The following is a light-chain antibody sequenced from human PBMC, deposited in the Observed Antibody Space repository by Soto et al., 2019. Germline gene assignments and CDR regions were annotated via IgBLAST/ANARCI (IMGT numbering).Light chain of an antibody. V-gene: IGLV2-14*03. CDR2: EVR. CDR1: SSNIGSAY. Sequence: QSVLTQPPSASGTPGQTVTISCSGSSSNIGSAYIYWYQQHPGKAPRLIFYEVRNRPSGIPLRFSASKSGNTASLTISGLQAEDEAHYYCSSFTSKSTLIFGGGTKLTVL. J-gene: IGLJ2*01. CDR3: SSFTSKSTLI.